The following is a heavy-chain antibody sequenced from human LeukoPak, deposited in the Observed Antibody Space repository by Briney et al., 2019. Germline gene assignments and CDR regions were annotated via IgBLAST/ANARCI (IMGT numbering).Heavy chain of an antibody. CDR3: TRDTSDGRGYSEPDY. CDR1: GFTFSSYS. Sequence: GGSLRLSCAGSGFTFSSYSMNWVRQAPGKGLEWVSHISSSSTIIHYAHSVRGRFTVSRDNIKNSLYLQMNGLRGDDTAVYYFTRDTSDGRGYSEPDYWGERTLVTVSS. CDR2: ISSSSTII. D-gene: IGHD2-15*01. J-gene: IGHJ4*02. V-gene: IGHV3-48*04.